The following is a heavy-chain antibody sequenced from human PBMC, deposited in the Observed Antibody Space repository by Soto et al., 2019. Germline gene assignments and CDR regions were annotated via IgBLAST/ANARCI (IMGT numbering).Heavy chain of an antibody. J-gene: IGHJ5*02. CDR1: GGSISDYY. Sequence: SETLSLTCTVSGGSISDYYWNWIRQPPGKGLEWIGYIYGSGITNYNPSLKSRVTISVDTSKNQFSLKLTSVTAADTAVYFCARDHDPGTYIYGQNWFDPWGQGTLVTGSS. CDR3: ARDHDPGTYIYGQNWFDP. CDR2: IYGSGIT. V-gene: IGHV4-59*01. D-gene: IGHD5-18*01.